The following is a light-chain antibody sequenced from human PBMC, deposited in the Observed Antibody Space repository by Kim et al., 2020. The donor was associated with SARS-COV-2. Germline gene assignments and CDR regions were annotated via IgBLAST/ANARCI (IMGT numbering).Light chain of an antibody. V-gene: IGKV1-33*01. J-gene: IGKJ4*01. CDR3: QQYDDLPALT. CDR1: QDISDY. CDR2: DAS. Sequence: DIQMTQSPSSLSASVGDRVTITCRASQDISDYLNWYQQKPGKAPKLLIYDASNLETGVPSRFSGSGSGTDFTLTISSLQPEDIATYYCQQYDDLPALTFGGGTKVDIK.